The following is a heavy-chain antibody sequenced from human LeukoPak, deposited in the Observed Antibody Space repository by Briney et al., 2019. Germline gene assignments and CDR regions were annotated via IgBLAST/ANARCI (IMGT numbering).Heavy chain of an antibody. Sequence: GSVRLPSPASGFTFSISAMPWVRQAPGKGLKYVSPISSNGVSTYYADSVHCRFNISRDNSKNTLYVQTSSPRAEGTAVYYCVKGVGRSTSPNLGRHWGEGTLVTVSS. D-gene: IGHD2-2*01. CDR3: VKGVGRSTSPNLGRH. J-gene: IGHJ1*01. V-gene: IGHV3-64*05. CDR1: GFTFSISA. CDR2: ISSNGVST.